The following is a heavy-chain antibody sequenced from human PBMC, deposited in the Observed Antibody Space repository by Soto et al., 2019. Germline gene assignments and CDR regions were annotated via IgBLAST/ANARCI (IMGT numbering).Heavy chain of an antibody. CDR2: INQDGSEK. V-gene: IGHV3-7*03. D-gene: IGHD6-13*01. Sequence: EVQLVESGGGLVQPGGSLRLSCAASGFYFRSYFMTWVRQAPGKGLEWVANINQDGSEKYYVAPAKGRFTISRDNAKNSLFLQMNSLRAEDTAVYYCARMYLEAGGSAFDYWGQGALLTVSS. CDR1: GFYFRSYF. J-gene: IGHJ4*02. CDR3: ARMYLEAGGSAFDY.